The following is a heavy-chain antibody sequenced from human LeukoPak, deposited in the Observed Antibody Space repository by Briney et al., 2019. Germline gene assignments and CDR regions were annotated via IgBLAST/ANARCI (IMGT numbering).Heavy chain of an antibody. Sequence: PSETLSLTCDVSGVSINTCCYYWTWIRQPPGKGLEWIVYKYYSGSARYNSSLRSRLTISLDSSKNQFSLRLTSVTDEDTAVYYCARGRSYGFDFDSWGPGTLVIVSS. J-gene: IGHJ4*02. CDR3: ARGRSYGFDFDS. CDR1: GVSINTCCYY. V-gene: IGHV4-61*01. D-gene: IGHD5-18*01. CDR2: KYYSGSA.